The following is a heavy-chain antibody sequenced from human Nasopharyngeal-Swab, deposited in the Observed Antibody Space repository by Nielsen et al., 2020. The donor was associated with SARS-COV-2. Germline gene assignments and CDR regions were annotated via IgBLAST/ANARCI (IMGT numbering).Heavy chain of an antibody. CDR2: IIPIFGTA. D-gene: IGHD5-12*01. CDR3: ARDQRRGYSGHDHTYFDY. Sequence: WVRQAPGQGLEWMGGIIPIFGTANYAQKFQGRVTITADESTSTAYMELSSLRSEDTAVYYCARDQRRGYSGHDHTYFDYWGQGTLVTVSS. V-gene: IGHV1-69*01. J-gene: IGHJ4*02.